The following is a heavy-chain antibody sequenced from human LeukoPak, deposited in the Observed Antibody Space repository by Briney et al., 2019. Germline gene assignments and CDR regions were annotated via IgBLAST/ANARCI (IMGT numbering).Heavy chain of an antibody. Sequence: SETLSLTCTVSGGSISSSSYYWGWIRQPPGKGLEWIGSIYYSGSTYYNPSLKSRVTISVDTSKNQFSLKLSSVTAADTAVYYCATQPDYDDDGYFDYWGQGTLVTVSS. V-gene: IGHV4-39*01. J-gene: IGHJ4*02. CDR1: GGSISSSSYY. D-gene: IGHD4-17*01. CDR3: ATQPDYDDDGYFDY. CDR2: IYYSGST.